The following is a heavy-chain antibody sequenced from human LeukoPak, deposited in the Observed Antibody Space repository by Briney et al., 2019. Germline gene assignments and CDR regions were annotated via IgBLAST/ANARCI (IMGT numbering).Heavy chain of an antibody. D-gene: IGHD3-22*01. J-gene: IGHJ4*02. Sequence: SQTLSLTCAISGDSVSSNIAAWNWIRQSPSRGLEWLGRTYYRSKWYNDYAVSVKSRITINPDTSKNQFSLQLNSVTPEDTAVYYRARETNLNHDRSGYYYFNSWGQGTLVTVSS. CDR1: GDSVSSNIAA. CDR3: ARETNLNHDRSGYYYFNS. V-gene: IGHV6-1*01. CDR2: TYYRSKWYN.